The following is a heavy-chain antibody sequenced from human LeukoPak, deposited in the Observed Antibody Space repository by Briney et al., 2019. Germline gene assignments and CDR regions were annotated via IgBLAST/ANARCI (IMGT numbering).Heavy chain of an antibody. V-gene: IGHV3-48*01. CDR2: ISSSSSTI. CDR1: GFTFSSYS. D-gene: IGHD1-26*01. CDR3: ARDLVGAKGGYYYYYMDV. Sequence: PGGSLRLSCAASGFTFSSYSMNWVRQAPGKWLEWVSYISSSSSTIYYADSVKGRFTISRDNAKNSLYLQMNSLRAEDTAVYYCARDLVGAKGGYYYYYMDVWGKGTTVTVSS. J-gene: IGHJ6*03.